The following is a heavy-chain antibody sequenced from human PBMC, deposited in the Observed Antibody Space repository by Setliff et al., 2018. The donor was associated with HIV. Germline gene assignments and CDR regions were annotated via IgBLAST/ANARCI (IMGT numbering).Heavy chain of an antibody. J-gene: IGHJ6*02. CDR1: RYSFTSYW. CDR2: IYPGDSHT. D-gene: IGHD2-2*03. Sequence: GESLKISCKGSRYSFTSYWIAWVRQMPGKGLEWMGVIYPGDSHTTYSPSFQGQVTISADKSISTAYLHWSTLKASDTATYYCARHGYCSGTSCSEYYYYYGMDVWGQGTTVTVSS. V-gene: IGHV5-51*01. CDR3: ARHGYCSGTSCSEYYYYYGMDV.